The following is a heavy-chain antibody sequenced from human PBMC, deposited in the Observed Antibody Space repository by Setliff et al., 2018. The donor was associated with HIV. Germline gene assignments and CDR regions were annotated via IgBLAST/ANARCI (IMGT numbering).Heavy chain of an antibody. D-gene: IGHD1-26*01. CDR3: ARGSWVGATTPTDY. CDR1: GGSIIKNDLY. CDR2: VNYGGTT. J-gene: IGHJ4*02. Sequence: SETLSLTCAVSGGSIIKNDLYWGWIRQPPGKGLEWIGSVNYGGTTYSNPSLKSRVTISTDTSKKRFSLRMTSVTAADTAVYYCARGSWVGATTPTDYWGRGKLVTVSS. V-gene: IGHV4-39*02.